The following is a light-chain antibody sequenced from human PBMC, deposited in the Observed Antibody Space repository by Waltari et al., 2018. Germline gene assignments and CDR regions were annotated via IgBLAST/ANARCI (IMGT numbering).Light chain of an antibody. CDR3: MQALQTPWT. J-gene: IGKJ1*01. CDR1: QSLLHSLGNTY. CDR2: LGS. Sequence: DIVMTQSPLSLSVTPGEPASISCRSTQSLLHSLGNTYLDWYLQRPGKSPQLLIYLGSSRASGVPDRFSGSGSGTDFTLQISSVEAEDVGIYYCMQALQTPWTFGQGTRVEI. V-gene: IGKV2-28*01.